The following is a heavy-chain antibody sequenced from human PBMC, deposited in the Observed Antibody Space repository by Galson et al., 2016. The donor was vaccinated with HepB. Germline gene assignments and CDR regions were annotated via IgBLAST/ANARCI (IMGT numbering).Heavy chain of an antibody. J-gene: IGHJ4*02. CDR1: GFTFDDFA. Sequence: SLRLSCAASGFTFDDFAMHWVRQAPGKGLEWVSGISWNSGSIGYADSVKGRFTISRDNAKNSLSLQMNSLRAEDTAFYYCAKGLYYDLLTGYFADWGQGTLVTVSS. CDR3: AKGLYYDLLTGYFAD. D-gene: IGHD3-9*01. CDR2: ISWNSGSI. V-gene: IGHV3-9*01.